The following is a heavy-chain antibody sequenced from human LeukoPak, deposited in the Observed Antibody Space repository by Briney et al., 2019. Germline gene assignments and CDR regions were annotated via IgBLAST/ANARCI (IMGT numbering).Heavy chain of an antibody. CDR1: GFTFSSYA. Sequence: GSLRLSCAASGFTFSSYAMSWIRQPPGKGLEWIGEINHSGSTNYNPSLKSRVTISVDTSKNQFSLKLSSVTAADTAVYYCARLFPSGWFIRRYYYYYMDVWGKGTTVTVSS. CDR2: INHSGST. V-gene: IGHV4-34*01. CDR3: ARLFPSGWFIRRYYYYYMDV. D-gene: IGHD6-19*01. J-gene: IGHJ6*03.